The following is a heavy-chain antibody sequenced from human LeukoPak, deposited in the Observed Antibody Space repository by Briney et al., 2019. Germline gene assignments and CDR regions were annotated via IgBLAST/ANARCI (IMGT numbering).Heavy chain of an antibody. V-gene: IGHV3-9*01. J-gene: IGHJ4*02. D-gene: IGHD3-10*01. CDR3: AKARGINYYFDY. CDR2: TNWNSGSI. CDR1: GFTFDDYA. Sequence: GGSLRLSCAASGFTFDDYAMHWVRQAPGKGLEWVSGTNWNSGSIGYADSVKGRFTISRDNAKNSLYLQMNSLRAEDTALYYCAKARGINYYFDYWGQGTLVTVSS.